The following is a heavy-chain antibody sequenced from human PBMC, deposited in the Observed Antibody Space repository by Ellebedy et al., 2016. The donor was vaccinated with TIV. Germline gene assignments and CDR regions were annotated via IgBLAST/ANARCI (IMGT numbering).Heavy chain of an antibody. CDR1: GFTFVSHA. CDR3: GIPGGYVGGFGQ. V-gene: IGHV3-23*01. CDR2: INGRGGTT. Sequence: GESLKISCAASGFTFVSHAMTWVRQAPGTGLEWVSAINGRGGTTYYADSVKGRFTISRDNSKNTLLLQMNSLRAEDTAVYYCGIPGGYVGGFGQWGQGTLVIVSS. J-gene: IGHJ4*02. D-gene: IGHD2-15*01.